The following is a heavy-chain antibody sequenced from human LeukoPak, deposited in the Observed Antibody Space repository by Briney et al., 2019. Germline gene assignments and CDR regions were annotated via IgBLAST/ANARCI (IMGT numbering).Heavy chain of an antibody. CDR3: AKDPDSSGYYSTFDY. V-gene: IGHV3-23*01. J-gene: IGHJ4*02. D-gene: IGHD3-22*01. CDR1: GFTFSSYA. CDR2: ISGSGGST. Sequence: GGSLRLSCAASGFTFSSYAMSWVRQAPGKGLEWVSAISGSGGSTYYADSVKGRFTISRDNSKNTLYLQMNSLRAEDTAVYYCAKDPDSSGYYSTFDYWGRGTLVTVSS.